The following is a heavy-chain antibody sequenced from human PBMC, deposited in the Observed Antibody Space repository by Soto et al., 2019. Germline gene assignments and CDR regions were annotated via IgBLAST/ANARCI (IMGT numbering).Heavy chain of an antibody. CDR3: ARDRGRRLQNFDY. Sequence: GASVKVSCKASGGTFSSYAISWVRQAPGQGLEWMGGIIPIFGTANYAQKFQGRVTITADESTSTAYMELSSLRSEDTAVYYCARDRGRRLQNFDYWGQGTLVTVSS. D-gene: IGHD6-25*01. J-gene: IGHJ4*02. V-gene: IGHV1-69*13. CDR1: GGTFSSYA. CDR2: IIPIFGTA.